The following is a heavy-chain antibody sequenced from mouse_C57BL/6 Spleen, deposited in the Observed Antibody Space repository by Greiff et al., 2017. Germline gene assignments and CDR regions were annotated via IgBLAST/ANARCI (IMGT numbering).Heavy chain of an antibody. D-gene: IGHD1-1*01. J-gene: IGHJ3*01. V-gene: IGHV1-69*01. Sequence: QVQLQQPGAELVMPGASVKLSCKASGYTFTSYWMHWVKQRPGQGLEWIGEIDPSDSYTNYNQKFKGKSTLTGDKSSTTAYMQLSSLTSEASAVYYGARNYGSCLAYWGQGTLGTVSA. CDR1: GYTFTSYW. CDR2: IDPSDSYT. CDR3: ARNYGSCLAY.